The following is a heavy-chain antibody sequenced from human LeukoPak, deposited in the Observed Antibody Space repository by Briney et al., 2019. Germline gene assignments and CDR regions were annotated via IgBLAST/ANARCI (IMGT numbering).Heavy chain of an antibody. J-gene: IGHJ6*02. V-gene: IGHV1-46*01. D-gene: IGHD2-2*01. CDR1: GYTFTGYY. CDR2: INPSGGST. CDR3: ARDITQLLYYYYGMDV. Sequence: ASVKVSCKASGYTFTGYYMHWVRQAPGQGLEWMGIINPSGGSTSYAQKFQGRVTMTRDTSTSTVYMELSSLRSEDTAVYYCARDITQLLYYYYGMDVWGQGTTVTVSS.